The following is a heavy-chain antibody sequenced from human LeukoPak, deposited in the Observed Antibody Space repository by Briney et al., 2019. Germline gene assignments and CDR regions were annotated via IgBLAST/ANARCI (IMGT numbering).Heavy chain of an antibody. V-gene: IGHV3-21*01. J-gene: IGHJ6*02. Sequence: GGSLRLSCAASGFTFSSYSMNWVRQAPGKGLEWVSSISSSSSYIYYADSVKGRFTISRDNAKNSLYLQMNSLRAEDTAVYYCAKLVPHSGYIVVVPAAGMDVWGQGTTVTVSS. D-gene: IGHD2-2*01. CDR3: AKLVPHSGYIVVVPAAGMDV. CDR1: GFTFSSYS. CDR2: ISSSSSYI.